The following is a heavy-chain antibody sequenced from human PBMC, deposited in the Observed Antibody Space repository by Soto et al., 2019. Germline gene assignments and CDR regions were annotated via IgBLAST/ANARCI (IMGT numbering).Heavy chain of an antibody. CDR1: GFTFSSYG. CDR3: ARGRGRSPHPYCFDY. V-gene: IGHV3-33*01. Sequence: GSLRLSCAASGFTFSSYGMHWVRQAPGKGLEWVAVIWYEGSNKYYADSVKGRCTISRDNSKNTLYLQMNSLRAEDTAVYYCARGRGRSPHPYCFDYWRQGTLVTVSS. CDR2: IWYEGSNK. J-gene: IGHJ4*02.